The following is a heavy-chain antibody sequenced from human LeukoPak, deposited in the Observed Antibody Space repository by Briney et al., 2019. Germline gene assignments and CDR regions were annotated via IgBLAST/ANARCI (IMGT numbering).Heavy chain of an antibody. CDR1: GGSISNYY. Sequence: SETLSLTCTVSGGSISNYYWTWIRQPAGKGLEWIGRVYTTGTTNYNPSLKSRVTMSVDTSKNQFSLKLSSVTAADTAVYYCARDSYHYFDYWGQGTLVTVSS. CDR2: VYTTGTT. V-gene: IGHV4-4*07. J-gene: IGHJ4*02. CDR3: ARDSYHYFDY.